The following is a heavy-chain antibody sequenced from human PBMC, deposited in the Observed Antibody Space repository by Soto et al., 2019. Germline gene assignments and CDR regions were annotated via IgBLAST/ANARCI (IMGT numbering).Heavy chain of an antibody. D-gene: IGHD7-27*01. J-gene: IGHJ6*03. Sequence: GGSLRLSCAASGFTFSNAWMSWVRQAPGKGLEWVGRIKSKTDGGTTDYAAPVKGRFTISRDDSKNSLYLQMNSLRAEDTAVYYCARDRRSVLTYYMDVWGKGTTVTVSS. CDR3: ARDRRSVLTYYMDV. CDR2: IKSKTDGGTT. CDR1: GFTFSNAW. V-gene: IGHV3-15*01.